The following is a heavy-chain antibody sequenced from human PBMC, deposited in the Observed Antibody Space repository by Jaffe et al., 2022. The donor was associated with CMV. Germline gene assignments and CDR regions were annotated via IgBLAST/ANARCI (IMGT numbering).Heavy chain of an antibody. D-gene: IGHD3-10*01. CDR3: ARIARFGEQGAEIDY. V-gene: IGHV4-39*01. J-gene: IGHJ4*02. CDR2: IYYSGST. Sequence: QLQLQESGPGLVKPSETLSLTCTVSGGSISSSSYYWGWIRQPPGKGLEWIGSIYYSGSTYYNPSLKSRVTISVDTSKNQFSLKLSSVTAADTAVYYCARIARFGEQGAEIDYWGQGTLVTVSS. CDR1: GGSISSSSYY.